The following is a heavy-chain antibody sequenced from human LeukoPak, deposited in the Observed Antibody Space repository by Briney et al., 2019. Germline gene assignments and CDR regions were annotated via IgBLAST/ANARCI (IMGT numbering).Heavy chain of an antibody. CDR3: ARYSGSYYYPPAWDL. Sequence: GGSLRLSCAASGFTFSNNAVSWVRQAPGKGLEWVSATSTSGGSAYYADSVKGRFTISRDNSKNTLYLQMDSLRADDTAVYYCARYSGSYYYPPAWDLWGQGTLVTVSS. CDR2: TSTSGGSA. D-gene: IGHD1-26*01. J-gene: IGHJ4*02. V-gene: IGHV3-23*01. CDR1: GFTFSNNA.